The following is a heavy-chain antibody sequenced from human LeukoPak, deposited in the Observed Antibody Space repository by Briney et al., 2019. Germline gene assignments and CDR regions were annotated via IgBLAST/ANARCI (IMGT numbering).Heavy chain of an antibody. D-gene: IGHD1-14*01. J-gene: IGHJ5*01. CDR2: ISAKNGNT. CDR1: GYIFSTYG. CDR3: ARDPDRNSWFAS. V-gene: IGHV1-18*04. Sequence: ASVKVSCKASGYIFSTYGISWVRQAPGQGLEWMGWISAKNGNTHYAQKLQGRVTMTTDTSTSTAYMELRSLNSDDTAVYYCARDPDRNSWFASWGQGTLVTVSS.